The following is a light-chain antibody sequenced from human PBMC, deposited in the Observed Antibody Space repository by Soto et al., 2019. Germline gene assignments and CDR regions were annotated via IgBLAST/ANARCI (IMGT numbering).Light chain of an antibody. V-gene: IGKV3-20*01. CDR3: RQYRSARSYT. CDR1: QSVSSSSY. CDR2: GAS. Sequence: EIVLTQSPGTLSLSPGERATLSCRASQSVSSSSYLAWYQQKPGPAPRLLIYGASSRATGIPDRFSGSGSATDFTLTITRLEPEVFAVYYCRQYRSARSYTFGQGTKLEIK. J-gene: IGKJ2*01.